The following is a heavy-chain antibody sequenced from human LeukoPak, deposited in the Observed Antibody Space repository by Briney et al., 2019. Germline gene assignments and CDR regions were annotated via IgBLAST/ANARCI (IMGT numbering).Heavy chain of an antibody. CDR2: IYHSGNT. V-gene: IGHV4-38-2*02. CDR3: ARAGVAAAGTWVDY. D-gene: IGHD6-13*01. J-gene: IGHJ4*02. Sequence: SETLSLTCSVSGYSIRSDYSWGWVRQPPGKGLEWIGIIYHSGNTYYNPSLKSRVTMSVDTSKNQFSLKLSSVTAADTAAYYCARAGVAAAGTWVDYWGQGTLVTVSS. CDR1: GYSIRSDYS.